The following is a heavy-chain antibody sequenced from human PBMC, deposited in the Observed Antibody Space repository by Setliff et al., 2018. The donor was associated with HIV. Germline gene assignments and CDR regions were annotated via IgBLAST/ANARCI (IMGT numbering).Heavy chain of an antibody. CDR3: ARGGPTVAYGVDV. J-gene: IGHJ6*02. CDR1: GGSITRTPYY. CDR2: IYHTGIT. Sequence: SETLSLTCTVSGGSITRTPYYWGWIRQPPGKGLEWIGSIYHTGITYDNPSLKSRVTISVDTSNNQFSLKVNSVTAADTAIYYCARGGPTVAYGVDVWGQGTTVTVSS. V-gene: IGHV4-39*07. D-gene: IGHD4-17*01.